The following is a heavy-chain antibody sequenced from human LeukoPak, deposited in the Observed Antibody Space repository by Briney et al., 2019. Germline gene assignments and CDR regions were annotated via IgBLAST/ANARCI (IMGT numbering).Heavy chain of an antibody. V-gene: IGHV3-30-3*01. CDR3: ARDAVYYDILTGYYTRDLFFDY. J-gene: IGHJ4*02. CDR1: GFTFSSYA. CDR2: ISYDGSNK. D-gene: IGHD3-9*01. Sequence: GGSLRLSCAASGFTFSSYAMHWVRQAPGKGLEWVAVISYDGSNKYYADSVKGRFTISRDNSKNTLYLQMNSLRAEDTAVYYCARDAVYYDILTGYYTRDLFFDYWGQGTLVTVSS.